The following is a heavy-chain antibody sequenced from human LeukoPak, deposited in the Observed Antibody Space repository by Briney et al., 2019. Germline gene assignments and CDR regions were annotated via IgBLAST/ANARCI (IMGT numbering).Heavy chain of an antibody. CDR1: GGSISSYC. V-gene: IGHV4-59*01. CDR3: ARVGFYYGSGSYYED. J-gene: IGHJ4*02. Sequence: SETLSLTCTVSGGSISSYCWSWIRQPPGKGLEWIGYIYYSGSTNYNPSLKSRVTISVDTSKNQFSLKLSSVTAADTAVYYCARVGFYYGSGSYYEDWGQGTLVTVSS. D-gene: IGHD3-10*01. CDR2: IYYSGST.